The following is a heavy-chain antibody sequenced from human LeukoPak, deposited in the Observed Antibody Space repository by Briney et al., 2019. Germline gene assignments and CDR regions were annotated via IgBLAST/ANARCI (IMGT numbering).Heavy chain of an antibody. CDR3: ARVTMVRGVISRGNWFDP. CDR1: GGSISSYY. Sequence: SETLSLTCTVSGGSISSYYWSWIRQPPGKGLEWIGYIYYSGSTNYNPSLKSRVTISVDTSKNQFSLKLSSVTAADTAVCYCARVTMVRGVISRGNWFDPWGQGTLVTVSS. CDR2: IYYSGST. J-gene: IGHJ5*02. D-gene: IGHD3-10*01. V-gene: IGHV4-59*01.